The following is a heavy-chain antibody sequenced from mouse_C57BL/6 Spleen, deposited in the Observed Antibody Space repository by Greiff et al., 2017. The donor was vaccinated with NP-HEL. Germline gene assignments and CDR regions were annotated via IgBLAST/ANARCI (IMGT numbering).Heavy chain of an antibody. CDR2: IWSGGST. CDR3: ATPHYYGTGFAY. Sequence: QVQLKASGPGLVQPSQSLSITCTVSGFSLTSYGVHWVRQSPGKGLEWLGVIWSGGSTDYNAAFLSRLSISKDKSKSQFFFKMNSLQADDTAIYYCATPHYYGTGFAYWGQVTLVTVSA. D-gene: IGHD1-1*01. J-gene: IGHJ3*01. V-gene: IGHV2-2*01. CDR1: GFSLTSYG.